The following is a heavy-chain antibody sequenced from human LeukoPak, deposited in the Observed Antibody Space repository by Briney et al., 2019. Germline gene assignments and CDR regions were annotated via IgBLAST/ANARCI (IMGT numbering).Heavy chain of an antibody. V-gene: IGHV4-39*01. CDR1: GGSMSSSSYY. Sequence: SETLSLTCTVSGGSMSSSSYYWGWIRQPPGKGLEWIGSIYYSGSTYYNPSLKSRVTISVDTSKNQFSLKLSSVTAADTAVYYCARLPVGVWGSYRYRYFHYWGQGTLVTVSS. D-gene: IGHD3-16*02. CDR3: ARLPVGVWGSYRYRYFHY. CDR2: IYYSGST. J-gene: IGHJ4*02.